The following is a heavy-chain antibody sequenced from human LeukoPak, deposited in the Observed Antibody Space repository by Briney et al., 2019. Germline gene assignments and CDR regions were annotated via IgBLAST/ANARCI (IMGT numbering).Heavy chain of an antibody. CDR1: GFTFSSYW. J-gene: IGHJ4*02. D-gene: IGHD3-16*01. CDR3: ARDWGGYGPSSHDY. V-gene: IGHV3-74*01. CDR2: ISSDGSST. Sequence: GGSLRLSCAASGFTFSSYWMHWVRQAPGRGLVWVSRISSDGSSTIYADSVKGRFTISRDNAKNTLYLQMNSLRAEDTAVYYCARDWGGYGPSSHDYWGQGTLVTVSS.